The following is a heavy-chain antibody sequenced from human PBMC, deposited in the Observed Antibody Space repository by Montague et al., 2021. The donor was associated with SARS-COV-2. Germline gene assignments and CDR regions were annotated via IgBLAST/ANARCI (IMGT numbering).Heavy chain of an antibody. CDR1: GDSISSCSYY. V-gene: IGHV4-39*01. Sequence: SETLSLTCTVSGDSISSCSYYWGWIRQPPGKGLEWIGSIYYSGSTYYNPSLKSRVTISVDTTKNQFSLKLSSATAADTAVYYCARQPVLLWFGELFRGGGMDVWGQGTTVTVSS. CDR3: ARQPVLLWFGELFRGGGMDV. D-gene: IGHD3-10*01. CDR2: IYYSGST. J-gene: IGHJ6*02.